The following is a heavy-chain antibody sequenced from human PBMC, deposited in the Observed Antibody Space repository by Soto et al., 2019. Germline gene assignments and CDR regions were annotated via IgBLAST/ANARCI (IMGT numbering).Heavy chain of an antibody. V-gene: IGHV4-59*01. Sequence: SETLSLTGTGSGASISTYYWTWIRQAPGKGLEWIGYLYYSGNTNYNPSLKSRVTMSVDTSKNHFYLTLTSATAADTAVYFCARGGSEGGLDVWGQGTTVTVFS. CDR1: GASISTYY. CDR2: LYYSGNT. J-gene: IGHJ6*02. CDR3: ARGGSEGGLDV. D-gene: IGHD3-10*01.